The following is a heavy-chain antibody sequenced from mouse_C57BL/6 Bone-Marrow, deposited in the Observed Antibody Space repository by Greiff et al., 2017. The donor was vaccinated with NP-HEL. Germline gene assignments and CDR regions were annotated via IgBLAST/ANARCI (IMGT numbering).Heavy chain of an antibody. CDR3: ARWAGTGDYAMDY. V-gene: IGHV3-6*01. Sequence: DVQLQESGPGLVKPSQSLSLTCSVTGYSITSGYYWNWIRQFPGNKLEWMGYISYDGSNNYNPSLKNRISITRDTSKNQFFLKLNSVTTEDTATYYCARWAGTGDYAMDYWGQGTSVTVSS. CDR2: ISYDGSN. J-gene: IGHJ4*01. D-gene: IGHD4-1*01. CDR1: GYSITSGYY.